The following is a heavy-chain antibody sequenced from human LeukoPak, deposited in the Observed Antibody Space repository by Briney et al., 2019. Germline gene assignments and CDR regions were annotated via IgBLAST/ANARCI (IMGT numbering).Heavy chain of an antibody. J-gene: IGHJ4*02. Sequence: ASVKVSCKASGYTFTGYYMHWVRQAPGQGLEWMGWINPNSGGTNYAQKFQGWVTMTRDTSISTAYMELSRLRSDDTAVYYCATLPYYYDSSGPPYYFDYWGQGTLVTVSS. CDR3: ATLPYYYDSSGPPYYFDY. D-gene: IGHD3-22*01. CDR1: GYTFTGYY. V-gene: IGHV1-2*04. CDR2: INPNSGGT.